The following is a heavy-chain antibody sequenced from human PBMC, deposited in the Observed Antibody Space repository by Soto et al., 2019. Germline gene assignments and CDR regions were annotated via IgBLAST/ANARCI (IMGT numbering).Heavy chain of an antibody. D-gene: IGHD3-22*01. CDR2: ISSSGSTI. V-gene: IGHV3-11*01. J-gene: IGHJ3*02. CDR1: GFTFSDYY. CDR3: ARADAKYYYDSSGYYYYAFDI. Sequence: GGSLRLSCAASGFTFSDYYMSWIRQAPGKGLEWVSYISSSGSTIYYADSVKGRFTISRDNAKNSLYLQMNSLRAEDMAVYYCARADAKYYYDSSGYYYYAFDIWGQGTMVTVSS.